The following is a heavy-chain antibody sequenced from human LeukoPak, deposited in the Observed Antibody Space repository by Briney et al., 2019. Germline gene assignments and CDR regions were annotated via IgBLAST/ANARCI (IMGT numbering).Heavy chain of an antibody. CDR3: ARRGFGEYDY. CDR1: GFTFSSYW. J-gene: IGHJ4*02. CDR2: IKKDGSEK. Sequence: GGSLRLSCVASGFTFSSYWMSWVRQAPGKGLEWVANIKKDGSEKYYVDSVKGRFTISRDNAKNSLYLQMNSLRAEDTAVYCCARRGFGEYDYWGQGTLVTVSS. V-gene: IGHV3-7*01. D-gene: IGHD3-10*01.